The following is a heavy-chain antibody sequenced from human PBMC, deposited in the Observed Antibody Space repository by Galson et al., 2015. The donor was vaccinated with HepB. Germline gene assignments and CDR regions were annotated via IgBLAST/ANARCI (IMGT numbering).Heavy chain of an antibody. CDR1: GFSFRNYG. D-gene: IGHD1-26*01. V-gene: IGHV3-30*03. Sequence: SLRLSCAASGFSFRNYGMHWVRQAPGKGLEWVAFISYDGTNKYSTDSVKGRFTISRDTSKNNLYLQMNSLRAEDTALYYCASAIVGTTYFDYWGQGTLVTVSS. J-gene: IGHJ4*02. CDR3: ASAIVGTTYFDY. CDR2: ISYDGTNK.